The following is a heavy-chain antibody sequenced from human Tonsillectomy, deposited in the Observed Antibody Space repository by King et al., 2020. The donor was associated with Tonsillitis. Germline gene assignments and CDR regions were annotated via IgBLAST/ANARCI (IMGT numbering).Heavy chain of an antibody. CDR2: IYTSVST. D-gene: IGHD3-9*01. Sequence: VQLQESGPGLVKPSQTLSLTCTVSVGSISSGSYYWSCIRQSAGKGLEWIGRIYTSVSTNYNPSLKSRGTMSVDTSKNQFSLKLGSVAAADTAVYYCASSYYDILTGYYNGYFDYWGQGTLVTVSS. CDR3: ASSYYDILTGYYNGYFDY. J-gene: IGHJ4*02. V-gene: IGHV4-61*02. CDR1: VGSISSGSYY.